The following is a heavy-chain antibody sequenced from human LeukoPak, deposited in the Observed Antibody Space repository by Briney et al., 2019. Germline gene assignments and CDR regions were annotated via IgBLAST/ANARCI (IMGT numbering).Heavy chain of an antibody. V-gene: IGHV4-39*07. J-gene: IGHJ4*02. Sequence: SETLSLTCTVSGGSISSSSYYWGWIRHPPGKGLEWIGSIYYSGSTYYNPSLKSRVTISVDTSKNQFSLKLSSVTAADTAVYYCARDQWGGDFDYWGQGTLVTVSS. D-gene: IGHD1-26*01. CDR3: ARDQWGGDFDY. CDR1: GGSISSSSYY. CDR2: IYYSGST.